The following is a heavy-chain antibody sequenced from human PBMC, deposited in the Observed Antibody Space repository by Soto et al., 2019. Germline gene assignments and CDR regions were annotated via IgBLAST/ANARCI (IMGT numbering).Heavy chain of an antibody. CDR2: IWYDGSNK. V-gene: IGHV3-33*01. Sequence: GGSLRLSCAASGFTFSSYGMHWVRQAPGKGLEWVAVIWYDGSNKYYADSVRGRFTISRDNSKNKLYLQMNSLRAEDTAVYYCARDASDSSGYYPFDYWGQGTLLTVSS. CDR3: ARDASDSSGYYPFDY. CDR1: GFTFSSYG. D-gene: IGHD3-22*01. J-gene: IGHJ4*02.